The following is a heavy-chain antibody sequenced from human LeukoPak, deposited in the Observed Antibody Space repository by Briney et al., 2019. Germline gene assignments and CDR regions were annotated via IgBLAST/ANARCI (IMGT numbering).Heavy chain of an antibody. CDR3: ARDRTAAGTDFDY. J-gene: IGHJ4*02. CDR1: GGSISSYY. D-gene: IGHD6-13*01. Sequence: SETLSLTCTVSGGSISSYYWSWIRQPPGKGLEWIGYIYYSGSTNYNPSLKSRVTISVDTSKNQFSLKLSSVTAADTAVYYCARDRTAAGTDFDYWGQGTLVTVSP. CDR2: IYYSGST. V-gene: IGHV4-59*01.